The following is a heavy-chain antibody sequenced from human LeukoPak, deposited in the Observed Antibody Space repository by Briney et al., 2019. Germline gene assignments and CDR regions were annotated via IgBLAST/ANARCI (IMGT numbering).Heavy chain of an antibody. CDR2: IKSKTDDGTR. V-gene: IGHV3-15*07. Sequence: GGSLRLSCAASGFTFSSYTMNWVRQAPGKGLEWVGRIKSKTDDGTRDFAAPVKSRFAISRDDSKKTVYLQMNSLKIEDTGVYYCSAGVGRTDFDYWGQGILVTVSS. CDR3: SAGVGRTDFDY. D-gene: IGHD3-10*01. J-gene: IGHJ4*02. CDR1: GFTFSSYT.